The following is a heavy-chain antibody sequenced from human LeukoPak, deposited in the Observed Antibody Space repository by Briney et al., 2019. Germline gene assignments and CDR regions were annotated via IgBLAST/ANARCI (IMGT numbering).Heavy chain of an antibody. CDR2: IYYSGCT. Sequence: SETLSLTCSVSAGSISSSSYEWGWIRQPPGKGLEWIGSIYYSGCTYYNPSLKSRVTITVDTSKNQFSLKLSSVTASDTAVYYCGRHYRYGTPGWGQGTLVTVSS. CDR1: AGSISSSSYE. D-gene: IGHD4-17*01. V-gene: IGHV4-39*01. CDR3: GRHYRYGTPG. J-gene: IGHJ4*02.